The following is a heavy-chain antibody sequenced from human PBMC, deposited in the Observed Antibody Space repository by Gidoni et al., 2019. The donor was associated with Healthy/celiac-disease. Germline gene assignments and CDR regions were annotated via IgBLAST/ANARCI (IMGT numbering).Heavy chain of an antibody. CDR1: GFTFSNYA. V-gene: IGHV3-23*04. J-gene: IGHJ6*02. CDR2: MSGSGDSI. CDR3: AKNSAGCSGGSCYSPLYGLDV. D-gene: IGHD2-15*01. Sequence: EVQLVESGGGFIQPGGSLRLSCAASGFTFSNYAMSWVRQAPGKGLEWVSAMSGSGDSIYHADSVKGRFTISRDNSKNTLYLQMNSLRAEDTAVYYCAKNSAGCSGGSCYSPLYGLDVWGQGTTVTVSS.